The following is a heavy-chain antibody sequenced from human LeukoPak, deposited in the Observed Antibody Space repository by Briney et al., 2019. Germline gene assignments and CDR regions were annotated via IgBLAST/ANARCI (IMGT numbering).Heavy chain of an antibody. CDR1: GGSFSGYY. V-gene: IGHV4-34*01. CDR3: ARRKRWLQLRGYNWLDP. J-gene: IGHJ5*02. D-gene: IGHD5-24*01. CDR2: INHSGST. Sequence: SETLSLTCAVYGGSFSGYYWSWIRQPPGKGLEWIGEINHSGSTNYNPSLKSRVTISVDTSKNQFSLKLSSVTAADTAVYYCARRKRWLQLRGYNWLDPLQPGPLVTVSS.